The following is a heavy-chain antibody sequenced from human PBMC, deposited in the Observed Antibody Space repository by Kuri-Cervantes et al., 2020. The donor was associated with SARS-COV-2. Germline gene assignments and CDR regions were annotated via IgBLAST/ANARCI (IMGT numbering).Heavy chain of an antibody. CDR1: GGSISSSSYY. CDR3: ARHDIVAVIAAIPGGAFDI. Sequence: ESLKISCTVSGGSISSSSYYWGWIRQPPGKGLEWIGSIYYSGSTYYNPSLKSRVTMSVDRSQNQFSLRLDSLTAADTAVYYCARHDIVAVIAAIPGGAFDIWGQGTMVTVSS. CDR2: IYYSGST. D-gene: IGHD2-2*01. J-gene: IGHJ3*02. V-gene: IGHV4-39*01.